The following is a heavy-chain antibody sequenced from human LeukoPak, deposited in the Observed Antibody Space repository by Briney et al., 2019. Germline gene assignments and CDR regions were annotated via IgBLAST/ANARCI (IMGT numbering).Heavy chain of an antibody. D-gene: IGHD6-19*01. J-gene: IGHJ6*02. Sequence: QPGRSLRLSCAASGFTFDDYAMHWVRQAPGKGLEWVSGISWNSGSIGYADSVKGRFTISRDNAKNSLYLQMNSLRAEDTALYYCAKDGIAVGYGMDVWGQGTTVTVSS. CDR3: AKDGIAVGYGMDV. CDR2: ISWNSGSI. V-gene: IGHV3-9*01. CDR1: GFTFDDYA.